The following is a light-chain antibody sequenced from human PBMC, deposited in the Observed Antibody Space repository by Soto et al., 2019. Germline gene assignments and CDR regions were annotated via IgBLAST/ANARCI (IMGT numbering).Light chain of an antibody. CDR3: QQSYEFPWT. J-gene: IGKJ1*01. V-gene: IGKV1-39*01. Sequence: DIQMTQSPSSLSASVGDRVTITCRASQSISTYVNWYQQRPGKAPKVLLFGSSSLQIGVPSRFSGSGYGTDFTLTVNNLQPEDFVTYYCQQSYEFPWTFGQGTRVDMK. CDR2: GSS. CDR1: QSISTY.